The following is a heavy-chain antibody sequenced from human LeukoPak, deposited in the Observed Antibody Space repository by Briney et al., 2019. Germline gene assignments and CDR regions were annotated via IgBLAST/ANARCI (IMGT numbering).Heavy chain of an antibody. Sequence: AASVTVSCKASGYTFTGYYMHWVRQAPGQGLEWMGRINPNSGGTNYAQKFQGRVTMTRDTSISTAYMELSRLRSDDTAVYYCARWNDYYDSSGYYYGYYFDYWGQGTLVTVST. J-gene: IGHJ4*02. D-gene: IGHD3-22*01. V-gene: IGHV1-2*06. CDR3: ARWNDYYDSSGYYYGYYFDY. CDR1: GYTFTGYY. CDR2: INPNSGGT.